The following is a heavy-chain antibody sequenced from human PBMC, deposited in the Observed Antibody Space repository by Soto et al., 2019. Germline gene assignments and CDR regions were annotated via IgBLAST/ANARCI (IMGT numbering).Heavy chain of an antibody. CDR1: GGTFSSYA. CDR2: INLNNGGT. V-gene: IGHV1-2*04. D-gene: IGHD3-22*01. CDR3: ARSDHYYDSSGYLGYYGLDV. Sequence: ASVKVSCKASGGTFSSYAISWVRQAPGQGLEWMGWINLNNGGTNYAQKFQGWVTMTRDTSISTAYMELRRLRSDDTAMYYCARSDHYYDSSGYLGYYGLDVWGQGTTVTVSS. J-gene: IGHJ6*02.